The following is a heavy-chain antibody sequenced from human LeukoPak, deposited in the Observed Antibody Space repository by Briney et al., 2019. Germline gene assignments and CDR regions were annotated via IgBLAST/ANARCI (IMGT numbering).Heavy chain of an antibody. CDR1: GGSFSGYY. V-gene: IGHV4-34*01. J-gene: IGHJ4*02. CDR2: VNHSGST. Sequence: SETLSLTCAVYGGSFSGYYWSWIRQPPGKGLEWIGEVNHSGSTNYNPSLKSRVTISVDTSKNQFSLKLSSVTAADTAVYYCARRYCSSTSCYYDYWGQGTLVTVSS. D-gene: IGHD2-2*01. CDR3: ARRYCSSTSCYYDY.